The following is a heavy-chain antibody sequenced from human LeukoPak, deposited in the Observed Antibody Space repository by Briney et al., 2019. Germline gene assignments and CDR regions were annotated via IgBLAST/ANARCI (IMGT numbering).Heavy chain of an antibody. CDR1: GYTFTNYG. D-gene: IGHD2-21*02. CDR2: ISANNGNR. CDR3: ARERVGVTPELDY. V-gene: IGHV1-18*01. J-gene: IGHJ4*02. Sequence: ASVKVSCKASGYTFTNYGISWVRQAPGQGLEWMGWISANNGNRNYALKLQDRVSMTTDTSTSTAYMELRSLRSDDTAVYYCARERVGVTPELDYWGQGTLVTVSS.